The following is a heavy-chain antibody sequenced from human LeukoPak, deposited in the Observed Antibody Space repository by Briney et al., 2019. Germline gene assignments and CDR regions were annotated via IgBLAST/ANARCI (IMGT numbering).Heavy chain of an antibody. CDR1: GGSFSGYY. CDR3: ARGAVRRVDAFDI. D-gene: IGHD3-16*02. V-gene: IGHV4-34*01. Sequence: PSETLSLTCAVYGGSFSGYYWSWIRQPPGKGLEWIGEINHSGSTNYNPSLKSRVTISVDTSKVQFSLKLSSVTAADTAVYYCARGAVRRVDAFDIWGQGTMVTVSS. CDR2: INHSGST. J-gene: IGHJ3*02.